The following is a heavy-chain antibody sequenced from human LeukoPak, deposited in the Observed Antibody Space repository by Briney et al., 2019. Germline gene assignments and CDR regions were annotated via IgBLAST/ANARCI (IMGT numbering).Heavy chain of an antibody. CDR2: INPSGGST. D-gene: IGHD3-10*01. Sequence: GASVKVSYKASGYTFTSYYMHWVRQAPGQGLEWMGIINPSGGSTSYAQKFQGRVTMTRDTSTSTVYMELSSLRSEDTAIYYCARDRLLSGVYNYYGLDVWGQGTTVTVSS. V-gene: IGHV1-46*01. CDR1: GYTFTSYY. CDR3: ARDRLLSGVYNYYGLDV. J-gene: IGHJ6*02.